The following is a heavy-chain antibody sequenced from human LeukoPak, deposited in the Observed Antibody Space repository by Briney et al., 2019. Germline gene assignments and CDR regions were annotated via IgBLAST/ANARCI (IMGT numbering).Heavy chain of an antibody. CDR1: GFTFSSYW. J-gene: IGHJ4*02. CDR3: ARDLSGVTGYTYGRGIDY. Sequence: GGSLRLSCAASGFTFSSYWMSWVRQAPGKGLEWVANIKKDGSEKYYVDSVKGRFTISGDNAKTSLYLQMNSLRAEDTAVYYCARDLSGVTGYTYGRGIDYWGQGTLVTVSS. D-gene: IGHD5-18*01. CDR2: IKKDGSEK. V-gene: IGHV3-7*01.